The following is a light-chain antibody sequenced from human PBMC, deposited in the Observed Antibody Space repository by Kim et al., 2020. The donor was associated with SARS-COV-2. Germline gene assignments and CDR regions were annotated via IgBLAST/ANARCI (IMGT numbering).Light chain of an antibody. J-gene: IGLJ2*01. Sequence: RGSISCSGRSSNIGSNYVYWYQQLPGTAPKLLIYRNNQRPSGVPDRFSGSKSGTSASLAISGLRSEDEADYYCAAWDDSLSGRGVFGGGTQLTVL. CDR1: SSNIGSNY. CDR2: RNN. V-gene: IGLV1-47*01. CDR3: AAWDDSLSGRGV.